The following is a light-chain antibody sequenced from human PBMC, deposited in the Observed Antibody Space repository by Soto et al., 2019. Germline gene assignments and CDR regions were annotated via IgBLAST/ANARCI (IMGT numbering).Light chain of an antibody. J-gene: IGKJ2*01. CDR2: GVS. CDR3: QHYGTSSPAMYT. CDR1: QSVSNYY. Sequence: EIVLTQSPGTLSSSPGERVTLSCRASQSVSNYYLAWYQQKPGQAPRLLMYGVSARATGTPDRFSGSGSGTDFTLTIRRLKPEDFAVYYCQHYGTSSPAMYTFGRGTKLEI. V-gene: IGKV3-20*01.